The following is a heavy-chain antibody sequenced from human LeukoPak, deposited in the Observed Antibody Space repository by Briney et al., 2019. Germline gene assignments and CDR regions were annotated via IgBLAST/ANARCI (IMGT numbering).Heavy chain of an antibody. CDR3: AKLDYYDTH. CDR2: ITGSSAST. J-gene: IGHJ4*02. CDR1: GFXFSSYA. Sequence: GGSLRLSCAASGFXFSSYAMSWIRQAPGKGLEWVSSITGSSASTYYADSVKGRFTISRDNSKNTLYLQMNSLRAEDMAVYFCAKLDYYDTHWGQGTLVTVSS. D-gene: IGHD3-22*01. V-gene: IGHV3-23*01.